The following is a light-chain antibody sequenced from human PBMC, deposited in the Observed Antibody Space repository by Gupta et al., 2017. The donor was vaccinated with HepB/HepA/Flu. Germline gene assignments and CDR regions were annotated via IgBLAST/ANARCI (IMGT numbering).Light chain of an antibody. J-gene: IGLJ1*01. CDR1: SSDIGTNNY. Sequence: QSTLSQPAPLSASPGQSITIACTATSSDIGTNNYVHWYQQNPGKAPKLIIHDVSDRPSGVPNRFSGSKSGNTATLTITGLQAEDEADYYCCSSSSSSTLYVFGTGTEVTVL. V-gene: IGLV2-14*01. CDR2: DVS. CDR3: CSSSSSSTLYV.